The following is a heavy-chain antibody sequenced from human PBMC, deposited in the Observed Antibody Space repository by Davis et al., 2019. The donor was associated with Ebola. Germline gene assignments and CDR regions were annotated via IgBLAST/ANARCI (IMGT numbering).Heavy chain of an antibody. J-gene: IGHJ4*02. D-gene: IGHD1-26*01. CDR3: ANRGGSLDY. Sequence: GESLKISCAASGFTFSNYAMSWVRQAPGGGLEWVSGISASGADIKYADFVKGRFTISRDNSKNTLYLQMNSLRAEDTAVYYCANRGGSLDYWGQGSLVTVSS. CDR2: ISASGADI. CDR1: GFTFSNYA. V-gene: IGHV3-23*01.